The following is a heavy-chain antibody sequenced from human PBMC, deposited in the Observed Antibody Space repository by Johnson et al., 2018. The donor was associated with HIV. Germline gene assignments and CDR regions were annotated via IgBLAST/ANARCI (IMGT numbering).Heavy chain of an antibody. CDR3: AREVEITMVQGVIIGDAFDI. CDR2: IYTGGST. J-gene: IGHJ3*02. D-gene: IGHD3-10*01. CDR1: GFTVSSNY. V-gene: IGHV3-66*01. Sequence: VQLVESGGGLVQPGGSLRLSCAASGFTVSSNYMSWVRQAPGKGLEWVSVIYTGGSTYYADSVKGRFTISRDNSKNTLYLQMNSLRAEDTAVYYCAREVEITMVQGVIIGDAFDIWGQGTMVTVSS.